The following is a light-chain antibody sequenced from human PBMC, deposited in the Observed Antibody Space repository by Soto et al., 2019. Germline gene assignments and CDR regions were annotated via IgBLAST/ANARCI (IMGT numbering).Light chain of an antibody. CDR1: SSDVGGYNY. CDR3: CSYTSSSTYV. CDR2: DVS. Sequence: QSVLTQPASVSGSPGQSITISCTGTSSDVGGYNYVSWYQQHPGKAPKLKIYDVSNRPSGVSNRFSGSKSGNTASLTISGLQAEDEADYYCCSYTSSSTYVFGTGTKVTVL. J-gene: IGLJ1*01. V-gene: IGLV2-14*01.